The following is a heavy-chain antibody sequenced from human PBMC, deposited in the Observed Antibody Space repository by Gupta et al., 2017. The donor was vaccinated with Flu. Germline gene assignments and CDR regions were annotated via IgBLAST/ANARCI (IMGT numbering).Heavy chain of an antibody. V-gene: IGHV3-23*01. D-gene: IGHD2-21*02. Sequence: VPLLASGGGLVQPGGVLRLSCAAYGLTSRSYAMSWVRQAPGKGLGWVSAISGSGDSTYYENSVKSRFTISRDNSKNTLYLQMNSLRAEDTAVYYCAKAPIDCGGDFYQNREFDYWGQGTLVTVSS. J-gene: IGHJ4*02. CDR2: ISGSGDST. CDR3: AKAPIDCGGDFYQNREFDY. CDR1: GLTSRSYA.